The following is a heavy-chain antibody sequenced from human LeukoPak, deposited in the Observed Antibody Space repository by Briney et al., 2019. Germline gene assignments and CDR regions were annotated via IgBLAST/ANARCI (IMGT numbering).Heavy chain of an antibody. D-gene: IGHD3-10*01. V-gene: IGHV3-7*01. CDR2: IKQDGSEK. Sequence: GGSLRLSCAASGFTFSSFWMNWVRQAPGKGLEWVANIKQDGSEKYYVDSVKGRFIISKDNAKNSLYLQMNSLRAEDTAVYYCAKDHGSGLNGMDVWGQGTTVTVSS. CDR3: AKDHGSGLNGMDV. CDR1: GFTFSSFW. J-gene: IGHJ6*02.